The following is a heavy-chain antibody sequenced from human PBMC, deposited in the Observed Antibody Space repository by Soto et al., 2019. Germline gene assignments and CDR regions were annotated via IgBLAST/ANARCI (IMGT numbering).Heavy chain of an antibody. CDR1: GFSFSSYA. Sequence: PGGSLRLSCVASGFSFSSYAMTWVRQAPGKGLEWVSVISGSDGSTYYAHSVKGRFTISRDNYKNTLYLQMNSLRAEDTAVYYCAKDRERDAWYEDYWGQGNLVTVSS. D-gene: IGHD6-13*01. CDR3: AKDRERDAWYEDY. CDR2: ISGSDGST. J-gene: IGHJ4*02. V-gene: IGHV3-23*01.